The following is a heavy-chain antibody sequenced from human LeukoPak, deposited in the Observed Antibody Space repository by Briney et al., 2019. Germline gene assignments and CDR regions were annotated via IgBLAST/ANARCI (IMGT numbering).Heavy chain of an antibody. J-gene: IGHJ4*02. CDR1: GSSFTSYW. V-gene: IGHV5-51*01. CDR2: IYPGDSDT. Sequence: GASLKISCKGSGSSFTSYWIGWVRQMPGKGLEWMGIIYPGDSDTRYSPSFQGQVTISADKSISTAYLQWSSLKASDTAMYYCVVTIAAAGTFGFDYWGQGTLVTVSS. CDR3: VVTIAAAGTFGFDY. D-gene: IGHD6-13*01.